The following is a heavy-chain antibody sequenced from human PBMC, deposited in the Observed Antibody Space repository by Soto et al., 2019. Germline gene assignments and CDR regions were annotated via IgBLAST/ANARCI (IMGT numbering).Heavy chain of an antibody. V-gene: IGHV3-11*03. CDR1: GFSCKDYY. Sequence: PGGSLRLSCVASGFSCKDYYMTWFRQAPGKGLDFVLYISGSGSDPTYADSVKGRFTISRDNAKNSLSLQMNNLSAEDTAVYYCARPTRFPGDWGQGTLVTVSS. J-gene: IGHJ4*02. CDR2: ISGSGSDP. D-gene: IGHD3-16*01. CDR3: ARPTRFPGD.